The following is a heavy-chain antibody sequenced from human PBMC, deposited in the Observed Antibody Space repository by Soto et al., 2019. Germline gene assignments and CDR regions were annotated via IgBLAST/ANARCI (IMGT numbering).Heavy chain of an antibody. D-gene: IGHD7-27*01. CDR3: ARRVTGGGERFDP. J-gene: IGHJ5*02. Sequence: QVQLQVSGPGLVEPSQTLSLTCTVSGASVSSDNYYWTWIRQPPGKDLEWIGYIYSSGNTNYNPSLRSRVTMSNDTSKNQFSLKLSSVTAADTAVYYCARRVTGGGERFDPWGQGTLVTVSS. CDR1: GASVSSDNYY. CDR2: IYSSGNT. V-gene: IGHV4-30-4*01.